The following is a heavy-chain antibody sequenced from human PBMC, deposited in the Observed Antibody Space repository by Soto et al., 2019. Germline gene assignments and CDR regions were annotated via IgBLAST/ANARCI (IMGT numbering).Heavy chain of an antibody. V-gene: IGHV3-13*01. Sequence: PGGSLRLSCTASGFPFSNYYMHWVRQVTGKGLEWVSGITTAGDTYYLGSVKGRFTISREKAKNSFYLQMNSLSAGDTAVYYCARELHGGSYGMDVWGQGTTVTVSS. CDR3: ARELHGGSYGMDV. CDR1: GFPFSNYY. J-gene: IGHJ6*02. CDR2: ITTAGDT.